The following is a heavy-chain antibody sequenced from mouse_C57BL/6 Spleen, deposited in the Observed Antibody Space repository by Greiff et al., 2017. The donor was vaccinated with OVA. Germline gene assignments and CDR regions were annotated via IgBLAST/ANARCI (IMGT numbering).Heavy chain of an antibody. CDR3: ARSLITTRWYFDV. J-gene: IGHJ1*03. V-gene: IGHV7-3*01. CDR2: IRNKANGYTT. D-gene: IGHD1-2*01. CDR1: GFTFTDYY. Sequence: EVHLVESGGGLVQPGGSLSLSCAASGFTFTDYYMSWVRQPPGKALEWLGFIRNKANGYTTEYSASVKGRFTISRDNSQSILYLQMNALRAEDSATYYCARSLITTRWYFDVWGTGTTVTVSS.